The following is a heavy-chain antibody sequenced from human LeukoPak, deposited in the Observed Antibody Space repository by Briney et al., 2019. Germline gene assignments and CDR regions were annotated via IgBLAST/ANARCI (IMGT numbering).Heavy chain of an antibody. D-gene: IGHD3-16*01. V-gene: IGHV3-7*03. Sequence: PGGSLRLSCAASGFTFSSYWMNWARQAPGKGLEWVASINHNGNVNYYVDSVKGRFTISRDNAKNSLYLQMSNLRAEDTAVYFCAXGXXLDXWGXXAXXXVSS. J-gene: IGHJ6*02. CDR3: AXGXXLDX. CDR1: GFTFSSYW. CDR2: INHNGNVN.